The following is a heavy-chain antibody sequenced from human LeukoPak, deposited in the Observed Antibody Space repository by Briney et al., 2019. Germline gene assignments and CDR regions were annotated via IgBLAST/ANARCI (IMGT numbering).Heavy chain of an antibody. V-gene: IGHV4-34*01. J-gene: IGHJ4*02. CDR1: GGSISSYY. Sequence: SETLSLTCTVSGGSISSYYWSWIRQPPGKGLEWIWEINHSGSTNYNPSLKSRVTISVDTSKNHFPLKRSAVTAADTAVYYCARRTTYIVWLRSDAPSCFDYWRRGTVVTVSS. CDR2: INHSGST. CDR3: ARRTTYIVWLRSDAPSCFDY. D-gene: IGHD5-12*01.